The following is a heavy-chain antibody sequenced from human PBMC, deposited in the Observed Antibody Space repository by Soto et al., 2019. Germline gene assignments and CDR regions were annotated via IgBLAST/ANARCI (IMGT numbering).Heavy chain of an antibody. CDR3: ARAPILAPTGDLDY. Sequence: QVHLEQSGAEVKRPGDSVKVSCKASGYTFTDYHIHWVRQAPGQGLEWVGRITPQSGEIYSSPKFRGRVTLTRDTSISTAYMELTTLRFDDTAVYYCARAPILAPTGDLDYWGQGTLATVS. CDR2: ITPQSGEI. CDR1: GYTFTDYH. V-gene: IGHV1-2*02. J-gene: IGHJ4*02. D-gene: IGHD1-26*01.